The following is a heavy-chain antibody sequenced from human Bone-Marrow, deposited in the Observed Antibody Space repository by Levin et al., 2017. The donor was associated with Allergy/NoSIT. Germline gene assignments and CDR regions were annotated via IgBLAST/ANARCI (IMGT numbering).Heavy chain of an antibody. Sequence: GESLKISCKASGYTFTHYDINWVRQAPGQGPEWMGWMNPNSGHTGYAPKFQDRLILTRDSSIGTGFMELRSLTSEDTAIYFCTRVGRILGGNNDYYYGLDVWGQGTTVTVSS. D-gene: IGHD3-3*01. CDR2: MNPNSGHT. V-gene: IGHV1-8*01. J-gene: IGHJ6*02. CDR1: GYTFTHYD. CDR3: TRVGRILGGNNDYYYGLDV.